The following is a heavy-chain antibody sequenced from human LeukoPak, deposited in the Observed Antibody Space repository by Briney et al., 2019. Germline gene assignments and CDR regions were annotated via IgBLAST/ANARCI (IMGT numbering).Heavy chain of an antibody. CDR2: INGGATST. CDR1: GYTFTSYY. V-gene: IGHV3-23*01. Sequence: ASVKVSCKASGYTFTSYYMHWVRQAPGKGLEWVSGINGGATSTVYADSVKGRFTISRDNSKNTLYLQMNSLRVEETAVYYCAKDQGSGHGSYTWGTFDYWGLETLVTVFS. J-gene: IGHJ4*01. CDR3: AKDQGSGHGSYTWGTFDY. D-gene: IGHD3-3*01.